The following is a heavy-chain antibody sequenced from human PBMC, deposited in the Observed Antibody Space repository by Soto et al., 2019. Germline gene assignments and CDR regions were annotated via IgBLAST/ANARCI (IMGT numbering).Heavy chain of an antibody. CDR3: AXXXXXXXXXXXXXTXAHGVEIDY. V-gene: IGHV1-18*01. CDR1: GYTFISYG. Sequence: QIQLVQSGTEVKKPGATVRVSCKASGYTFISYGISWVRQAPGQGLEWMGWISTYNVNTNYAQKFQGRVTMATDTSTSTAHMELRSLRXXXXXXXXXAXXXXXXXXXXXXXTXAHGVEIDYWGQGTQVTVSS. J-gene: IGHJ4*02. CDR2: ISTYNVNT.